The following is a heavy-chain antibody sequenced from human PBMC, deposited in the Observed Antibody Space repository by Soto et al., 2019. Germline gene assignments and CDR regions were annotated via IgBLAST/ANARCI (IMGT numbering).Heavy chain of an antibody. D-gene: IGHD6-13*01. CDR3: ARGYGSSWFPPNAFDI. CDR1: GFTFSSYA. Sequence: QVQLVESGGGVVQPGRSLRLSCAASGFTFSSYAMHWVRQASGKGLEWVAVISYDGSNKYYADSVKGRFTISRDNSKNTLYLQMNSLRAEDTAVYYCARGYGSSWFPPNAFDIWGQGTMVTVSS. V-gene: IGHV3-30-3*01. CDR2: ISYDGSNK. J-gene: IGHJ3*02.